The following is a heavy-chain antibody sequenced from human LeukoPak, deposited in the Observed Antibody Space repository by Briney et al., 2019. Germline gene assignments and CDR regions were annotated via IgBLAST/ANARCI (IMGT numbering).Heavy chain of an antibody. D-gene: IGHD1-26*01. Sequence: SETLSLTCTVSGGSIGTYYWSWIRQPPGKGLEWIGYISYSGSTNYNPSLKSRVTISVDTSRNQFSRNLSSVTAADTAVYYCARDRRLDLLHAFDIWGQGTMVTVSS. CDR3: ARDRRLDLLHAFDI. J-gene: IGHJ3*02. V-gene: IGHV4-59*01. CDR1: GGSIGTYY. CDR2: ISYSGST.